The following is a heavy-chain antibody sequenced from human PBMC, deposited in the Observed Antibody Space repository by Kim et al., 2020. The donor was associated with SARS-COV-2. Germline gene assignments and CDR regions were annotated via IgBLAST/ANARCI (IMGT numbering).Heavy chain of an antibody. D-gene: IGHD2-21*02. J-gene: IGHJ4*02. CDR3: ARATAIFPTYYFDY. Sequence: NPPLKSRVTISVHTSKNQFSLKLSAVTAADTAVYYCARATAIFPTYYFDYWGQGTLVTVSS. V-gene: IGHV4-59*01.